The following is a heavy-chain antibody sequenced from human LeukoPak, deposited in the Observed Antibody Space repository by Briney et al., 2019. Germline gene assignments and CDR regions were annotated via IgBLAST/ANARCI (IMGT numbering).Heavy chain of an antibody. V-gene: IGHV1-2*02. J-gene: IGHJ4*02. D-gene: IGHD3-10*01. CDR2: INPNSGGT. CDR1: GYTFTGYY. Sequence: GASVKVSCKASGYTFTGYYMHWVRQAPGQGLEWMGWINPNSGGTNYAQKLQGRVTMTTDTSTSTAYMELRSLRSDDTAVYYCARSRITMVRGVIILPDYWGQGTLVTVSS. CDR3: ARSRITMVRGVIILPDY.